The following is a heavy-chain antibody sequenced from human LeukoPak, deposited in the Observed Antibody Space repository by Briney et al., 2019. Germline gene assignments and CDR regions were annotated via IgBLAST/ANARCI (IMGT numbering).Heavy chain of an antibody. CDR1: GFTFSTYW. V-gene: IGHV3-7*01. CDR3: ARFSVVGHEFDY. CDR2: IKQDGSEK. J-gene: IGHJ4*02. Sequence: GGSLRLSCEASGFTFSTYWMSWVRQAPGKGLEWVANIKQDGSEKYYVDSVKGRFTISRDNAKNSLYLQMNSLRAEDTAVYYCARFSVVGHEFDYWGQGTLVTVSS. D-gene: IGHD1-26*01.